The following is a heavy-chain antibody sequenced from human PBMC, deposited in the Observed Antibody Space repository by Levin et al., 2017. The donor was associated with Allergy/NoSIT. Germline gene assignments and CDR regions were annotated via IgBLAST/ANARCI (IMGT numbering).Heavy chain of an antibody. CDR2: ISFDGSNK. D-gene: IGHD6-13*01. CDR1: GITFSAYG. Sequence: GGSLRLSCVASGITFSAYGMHWVRQAPGKGLEWVAVISFDGSNKYYADSVKGRFTISRDNSKNTLYLQMDSLRVEDTAMYYCAKWYSSSWNVGPEGRFDPWGQGTLVTVSS. V-gene: IGHV3-30*18. J-gene: IGHJ5*02. CDR3: AKWYSSSWNVGPEGRFDP.